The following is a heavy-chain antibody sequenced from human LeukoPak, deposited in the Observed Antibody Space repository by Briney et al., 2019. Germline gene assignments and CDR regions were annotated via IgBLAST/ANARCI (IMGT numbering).Heavy chain of an antibody. Sequence: GGSLRLSCAASGFTFSSYSMNWVRQAPGKGLEWGSSISSSSSYIYYADSVKGRFTISRDNAKNSLYLQMNSLRAEDTAVYYCARSVVSSSFWYGMDVWGQGTTVTVSS. CDR1: GFTFSSYS. D-gene: IGHD6-13*01. J-gene: IGHJ6*02. CDR3: ARSVVSSSFWYGMDV. V-gene: IGHV3-21*01. CDR2: ISSSSSYI.